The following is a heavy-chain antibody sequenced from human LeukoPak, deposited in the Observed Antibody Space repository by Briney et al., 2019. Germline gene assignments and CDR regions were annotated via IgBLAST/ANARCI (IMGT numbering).Heavy chain of an antibody. V-gene: IGHV4-39*02. CDR1: GGSISSSTYY. Sequence: PSETLSLTCTVSGGSISSSTYYWDWIRQPPGKGLEWIGRIFHSGSTHYNPSLKSRVTISVDTSKNQFSLKLSSVTAADTAVYYCARDSELLWFGEYFDYWGQGTLVTVSS. D-gene: IGHD3-10*01. CDR3: ARDSELLWFGEYFDY. CDR2: IFHSGST. J-gene: IGHJ4*02.